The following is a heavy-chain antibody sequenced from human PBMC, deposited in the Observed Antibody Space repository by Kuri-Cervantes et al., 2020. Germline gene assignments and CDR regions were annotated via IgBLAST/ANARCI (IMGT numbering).Heavy chain of an antibody. J-gene: IGHJ4*02. CDR1: GFTFSSYS. CDR2: ISSSSSYI. V-gene: IGHV3-21*01. Sequence: GGSLRLSCAASGFTFSSYSMNWVRQAPGKGLEWVSSISSSSSYIYYADSVKGRFTISRDNAKNSLYLQMNSLRAEDTAVYYCARENDYVWGSCDYWGQGTLVTVSS. D-gene: IGHD3-16*01. CDR3: ARENDYVWGSCDY.